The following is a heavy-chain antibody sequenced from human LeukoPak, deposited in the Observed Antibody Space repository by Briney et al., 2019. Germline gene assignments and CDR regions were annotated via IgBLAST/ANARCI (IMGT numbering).Heavy chain of an antibody. CDR3: ATGHVSVVAGSFFDY. D-gene: IGHD6-19*01. J-gene: IGHJ4*02. CDR2: INPSGGST. Sequence: ASVKVSCKASGYTFTSYYMHWVRQAPGQGLEWMGIINPSGGSTSYAQKFQGRVTMTEDTSTDTAYMELSSLRSEDTAVYYCATGHVSVVAGSFFDYWGQGTLVTVSS. CDR1: GYTFTSYY. V-gene: IGHV1-46*01.